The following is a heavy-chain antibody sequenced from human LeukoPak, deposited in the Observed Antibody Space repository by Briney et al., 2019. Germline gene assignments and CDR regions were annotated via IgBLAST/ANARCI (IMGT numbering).Heavy chain of an antibody. CDR3: AKGSATTVVTIDY. J-gene: IGHJ4*02. V-gene: IGHV3-30*18. CDR2: ISSDGSDK. D-gene: IGHD4-23*01. CDR1: GFTFSSYG. Sequence: GKSLRLSCAASGFTFSSYGMHWVRQAPGKGLEWVAVISSDGSDKYYADSVKGRFTISRDNSKNTMYLQMNSMRDEDTAVYYCAKGSATTVVTIDYWGQGTLVTVSS.